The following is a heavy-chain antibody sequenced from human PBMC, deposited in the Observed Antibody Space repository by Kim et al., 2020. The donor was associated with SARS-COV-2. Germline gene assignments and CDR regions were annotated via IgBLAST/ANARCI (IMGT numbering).Heavy chain of an antibody. CDR1: GYSISSGYY. CDR2: IYHSGST. CDR3: ARGMVRGVIPVGSTVWFDP. J-gene: IGHJ5*02. V-gene: IGHV4-38-2*02. D-gene: IGHD3-10*01. Sequence: SETLSLTCTVSGYSISSGYYWGWIRQPPGKGLEWIGSIYHSGSTYYNPSLKSRVTISVDTSENQFSLKLSSVTAADTAVYYCARGMVRGVIPVGSTVWFDPWGQGTLVTVSS.